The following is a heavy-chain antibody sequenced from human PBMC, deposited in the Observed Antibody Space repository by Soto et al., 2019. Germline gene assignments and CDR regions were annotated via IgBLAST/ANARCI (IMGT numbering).Heavy chain of an antibody. D-gene: IGHD3-22*01. Sequence: GESLKISCKGSGYSFTSYWISWVRQMPGKGLEWMGRIDPSDSYTNYSPSFQGHVTISADKSISTAYLQWSSLKASDTAMYYCASHDYYEPYYYYRMDVWGQGTTVTVSS. CDR2: IDPSDSYT. V-gene: IGHV5-10-1*01. CDR1: GYSFTSYW. J-gene: IGHJ6*02. CDR3: ASHDYYEPYYYYRMDV.